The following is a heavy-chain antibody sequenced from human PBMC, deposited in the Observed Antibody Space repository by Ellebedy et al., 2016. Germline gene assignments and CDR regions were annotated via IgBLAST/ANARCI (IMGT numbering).Heavy chain of an antibody. CDR1: GYSISSGYY. D-gene: IGHD3-22*01. J-gene: IGHJ5*02. V-gene: IGHV4-38-2*02. Sequence: GSLRLSXTVSGYSISSGYYWGWIRQPPGKGLEWIGSIYHSGSTYYNPSLKSRVTISVDTSKNQFSLKLSSVTAADTAVYYCARDEDYYDSSGYRNWFDPWGQGTLVTVSS. CDR2: IYHSGST. CDR3: ARDEDYYDSSGYRNWFDP.